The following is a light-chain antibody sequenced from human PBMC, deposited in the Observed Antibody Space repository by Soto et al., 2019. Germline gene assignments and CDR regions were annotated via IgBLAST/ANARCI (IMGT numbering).Light chain of an antibody. CDR3: QQYNNWPHT. V-gene: IGKV3-15*01. CDR1: QSVSSN. CDR2: GAY. Sequence: EIVMTQSPATLSVSPGERATLSCRASQSVSSNLDWYQQKPGQAPRLLIYGAYTRATGIPARFSASGSGTEFTLTSSSLQSEDVAGYYCQQYNNWPHTFGPGTIVDIK. J-gene: IGKJ3*01.